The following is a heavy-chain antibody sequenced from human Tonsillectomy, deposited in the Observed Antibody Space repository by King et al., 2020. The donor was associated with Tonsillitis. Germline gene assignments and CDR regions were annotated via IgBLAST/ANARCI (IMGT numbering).Heavy chain of an antibody. V-gene: IGHV1-18*01. J-gene: IGHJ4*02. CDR2: VSGYNCDT. CDR3: AKDKPTAMVALDY. Sequence: QLVQSGPEVKKPGASVRVSCKASGYIFSKFGITWVRQAPGQGLEWVGWVSGYNCDTKYAQSFQGRVTMTTDTSTTTAYMDLSSLRTDDTAVYYCAKDKPTAMVALDYWGQGTLVTVSS. D-gene: IGHD5-18*01. CDR1: GYIFSKFG.